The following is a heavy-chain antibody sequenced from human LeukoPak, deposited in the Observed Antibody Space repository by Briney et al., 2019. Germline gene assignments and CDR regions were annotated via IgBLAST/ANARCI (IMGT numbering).Heavy chain of an antibody. D-gene: IGHD1-26*01. V-gene: IGHV3-23*01. CDR3: AKAVGASYYYAMDV. CDR2: VSGSSGT. Sequence: GGSLRLSCVASGFTFGSYAMTWVRQAPGKGLEWVSGVSGSSGTYYADSVKGRFTISTDTSKSTLYLQMNSLRAEDTAAYYCAKAVGASYYYAMDVWGQGTSVTVSS. J-gene: IGHJ6*02. CDR1: GFTFGSYA.